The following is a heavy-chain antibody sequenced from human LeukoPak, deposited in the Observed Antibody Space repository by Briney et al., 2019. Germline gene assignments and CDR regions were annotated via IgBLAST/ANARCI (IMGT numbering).Heavy chain of an antibody. CDR1: GYTFTGYY. CDR2: INPNSGGT. J-gene: IGHJ3*02. CDR3: AGGFGLGDGYNYDPFDAFDI. D-gene: IGHD5-24*01. Sequence: ASVKVSCKASGYTFTGYYMHWVRQAPGQGLEWMGWINPNSGGTNYAQKFQGRVTMTRDTSIGTAYMELSRLRSDDTAVYYCAGGFGLGDGYNYDPFDAFDIWGQGTMVTVSS. V-gene: IGHV1-2*02.